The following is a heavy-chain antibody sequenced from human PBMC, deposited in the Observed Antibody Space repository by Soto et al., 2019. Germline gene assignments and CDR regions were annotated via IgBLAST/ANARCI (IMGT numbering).Heavy chain of an antibody. J-gene: IGHJ6*02. CDR3: ARHKDYYGMDV. CDR1: GGSISSSSYY. CDR2: IYYSGST. Sequence: SETLSLTCTVSGGSISSSSYYWGWIRQPPGKGLEWIGSIYYSGSTYYNPSLKSRVTISVDTSKNQFSLKLSSVTAADTAVYYCARHKDYYGMDVWGQGTTVTVPS. V-gene: IGHV4-39*01.